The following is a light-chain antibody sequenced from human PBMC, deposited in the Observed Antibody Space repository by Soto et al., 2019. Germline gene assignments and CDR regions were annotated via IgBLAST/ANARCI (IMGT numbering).Light chain of an antibody. CDR2: DAS. Sequence: EIVLTQSPATLSLSPGEKATLSCRASPSVSSYLAWYQQKPGQAPRLLMYDASIRATGIPARFSGTGSETDFALTITSLEPEDFAVYYCQQRSTWPWTFGQGTKVDIQ. CDR1: PSVSSY. CDR3: QQRSTWPWT. J-gene: IGKJ1*01. V-gene: IGKV3-11*01.